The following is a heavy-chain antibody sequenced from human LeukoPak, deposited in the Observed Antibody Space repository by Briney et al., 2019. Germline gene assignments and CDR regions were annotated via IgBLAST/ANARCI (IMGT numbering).Heavy chain of an antibody. J-gene: IGHJ4*02. D-gene: IGHD2-21*01. CDR1: GFTFSNFA. CDR3: AKFTRSSGDCL. Sequence: GGSLRLSCAASGFTFSNFAMSWVRQAPGKGLEWVSAISGSGDSTYYADSVKGRFTISRDNSKNTLYLQMNSLRAEDTAVYYCAKFTRSSGDCLWGQGILVTVSS. V-gene: IGHV3-23*01. CDR2: ISGSGDST.